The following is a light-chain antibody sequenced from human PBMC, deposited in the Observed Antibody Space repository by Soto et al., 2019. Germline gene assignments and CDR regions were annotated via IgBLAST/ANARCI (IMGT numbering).Light chain of an antibody. CDR3: QQYGTSPLT. V-gene: IGKV3-20*01. Sequence: EIVLTQSPGTLSLSPGERATLSCRASERLSGSYLAWYQEKPGQAPRLLIYGASSRANGIPDRFSGSGSGTDFTLTTSRLDPEDFAVYYCQQYGTSPLTFGGGTKVDIK. CDR2: GAS. CDR1: ERLSGSY. J-gene: IGKJ4*01.